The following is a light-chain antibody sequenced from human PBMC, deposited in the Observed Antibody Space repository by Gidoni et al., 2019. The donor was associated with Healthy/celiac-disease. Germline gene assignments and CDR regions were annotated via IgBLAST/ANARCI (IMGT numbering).Light chain of an antibody. CDR2: DAS. V-gene: IGKV1-33*01. Sequence: DIQMTQSPSSLSASVGDRVTLTCQASQDISNYLNWYQQKPGQAPKLLIYDASNLETGAPSRLIGSGSGTDFTFTISSLQTEESVTYYCQQYDNLPIFGQGTKLEIK. J-gene: IGKJ2*01. CDR3: QQYDNLPI. CDR1: QDISNY.